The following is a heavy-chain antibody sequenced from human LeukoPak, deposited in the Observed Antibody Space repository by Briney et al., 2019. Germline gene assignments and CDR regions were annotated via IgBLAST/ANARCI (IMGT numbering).Heavy chain of an antibody. Sequence: GGSLRLSCSASGLTFSSSSVHWVRRAPGEGREWVSSISSSSSYIYYPASVKGRFTISRDNAKNSLYLQRNSLRAEDTAVYYCARAYRRGENDAFDIWGQGTMVTVSS. CDR3: ARAYRRGENDAFDI. CDR1: GLTFSSSS. CDR2: ISSSSSYI. D-gene: IGHD5-24*01. V-gene: IGHV3-21*01. J-gene: IGHJ3*02.